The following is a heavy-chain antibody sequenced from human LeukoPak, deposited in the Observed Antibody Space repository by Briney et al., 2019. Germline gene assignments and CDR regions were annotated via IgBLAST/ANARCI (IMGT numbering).Heavy chain of an antibody. J-gene: IGHJ4*02. CDR1: GFTFSTSV. V-gene: IGHV3-30*02. CDR2: IRFDGSEK. CDR3: AKQGLVPATAGD. D-gene: IGHD2-2*01. Sequence: GGSLRLSCAASGFTFSTSVMHWVRQAPGKGLEWLSFIRFDGSEKYYADSVKARFSISRDNSMNTLYLQMNSLRPEDTAVYYCAKQGLVPATAGDWGQGTLVTVSS.